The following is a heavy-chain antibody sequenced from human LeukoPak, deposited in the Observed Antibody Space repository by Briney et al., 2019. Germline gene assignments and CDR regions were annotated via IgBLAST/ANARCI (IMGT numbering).Heavy chain of an antibody. CDR1: GYTFTTYK. CDR2: INPSDGDR. J-gene: IGHJ4*02. D-gene: IGHD3-10*01. Sequence: ASVKVSCKASGYTFTTYKMHWVRQAPGQGLEWVGIINPSDGDRRNAQKFQGRVTMTRDTSTSTVHMELSSLRSEDTAVYYCAKDSGSYSADYWGQGTLSPSPQ. V-gene: IGHV1-46*01. CDR3: AKDSGSYSADY.